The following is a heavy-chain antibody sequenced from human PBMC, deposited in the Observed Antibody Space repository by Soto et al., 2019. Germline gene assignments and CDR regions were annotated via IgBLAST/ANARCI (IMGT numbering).Heavy chain of an antibody. CDR1: GGSISSYY. D-gene: IGHD4-17*01. J-gene: IGHJ4*02. CDR2: IYYSGST. Sequence: SETLSLTCTVSGGSISSYYWSWIRQPPGKGLEWIGYIYYSGSTNYNPSLKSRVTISVDTSKNQFSLKLSSVTAADTAVYYCAGANGDYVFDYGGRETWAPVPS. V-gene: IGHV4-59*01. CDR3: AGANGDYVFDY.